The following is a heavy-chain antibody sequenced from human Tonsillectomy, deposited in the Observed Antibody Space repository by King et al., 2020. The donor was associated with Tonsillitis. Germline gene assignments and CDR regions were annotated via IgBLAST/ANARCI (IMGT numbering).Heavy chain of an antibody. V-gene: IGHV1-18*04. Sequence: QLVQSGTEVKKPGASVKVSCKPSGYTFVSYSISWVRQAPGQGLEWMGWISTYNGNIKYAQKSQDRVTLTTDTSTRTAYMELRSLRSDDTAVYYCARHSGWSITGDYWGQGTLVTVSS. CDR1: GYTFVSYS. J-gene: IGHJ4*02. CDR2: ISTYNGNI. CDR3: ARHSGWSITGDY. D-gene: IGHD6-19*01.